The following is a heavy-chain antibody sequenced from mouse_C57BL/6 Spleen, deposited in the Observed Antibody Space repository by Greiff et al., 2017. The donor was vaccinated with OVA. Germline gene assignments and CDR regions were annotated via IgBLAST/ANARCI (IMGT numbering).Heavy chain of an antibody. V-gene: IGHV5-17*01. CDR3: AKAAYYAMDY. Sequence: VQLKESGGGLVKPGGSLKLSCAASGFTFSDYGMHWVRQAPEKGLEWVAYISSGSSTIYYADTVKGRFTISRDNAKNTLFPQMTSLRSEDTAMYYCAKAAYYAMDYWGQGTSVTVSS. CDR2: ISSGSSTI. CDR1: GFTFSDYG. J-gene: IGHJ4*01. D-gene: IGHD3-2*02.